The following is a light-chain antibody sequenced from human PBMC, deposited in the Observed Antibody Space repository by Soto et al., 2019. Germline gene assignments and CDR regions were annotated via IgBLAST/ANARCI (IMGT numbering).Light chain of an antibody. Sequence: EFVLTQSPATLSLSPGERATLSCRASQSVSSYFAWYQQKPGQAPRLLIYDASNRATDIPARFSGSGSGTDFTLTISSLEPDDFAVYYCQQRGNWPVTFGQGTRVDIK. CDR3: QQRGNWPVT. CDR1: QSVSSY. J-gene: IGKJ1*01. CDR2: DAS. V-gene: IGKV3-11*01.